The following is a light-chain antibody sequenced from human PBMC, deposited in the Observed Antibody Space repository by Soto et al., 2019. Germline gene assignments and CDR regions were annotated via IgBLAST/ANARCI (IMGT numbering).Light chain of an antibody. V-gene: IGKV3-20*01. CDR3: QQYAISPRT. CDR1: QSVSSSY. J-gene: IGKJ2*01. Sequence: ETVLTQSPGTLSLSPGERATLSCRASQSVSSSYLAWYQQKPGQALRLLIYAASSRATGIPDRFSGSGSGTDFTLTISRLEPEDFAVYYCQQYAISPRTFGKGTQLEIK. CDR2: AAS.